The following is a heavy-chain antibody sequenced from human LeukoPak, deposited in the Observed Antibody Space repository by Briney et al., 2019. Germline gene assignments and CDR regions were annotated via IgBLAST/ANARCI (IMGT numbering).Heavy chain of an antibody. CDR3: ARPHYESSGLYVDAFDI. J-gene: IGHJ3*02. V-gene: IGHV1-2*06. CDR1: GYTLTAYY. CDR2: INPNSGGT. D-gene: IGHD3-22*01. Sequence: ASVKVSCKASGYTLTAYYLHWVRQAPGQGLEWIGRINPNSGGTTYAQKFQGRVTMTRDTSIGTAYMELSSLRSDDPAVYYCARPHYESSGLYVDAFDIWGQGTMVTVSS.